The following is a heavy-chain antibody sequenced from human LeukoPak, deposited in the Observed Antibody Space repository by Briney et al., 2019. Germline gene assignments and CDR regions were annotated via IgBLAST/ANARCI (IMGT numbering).Heavy chain of an antibody. D-gene: IGHD6-19*01. V-gene: IGHV3-23*01. Sequence: PGGSLRLSCAASGFTFSSYAMSWVRQAPGKGLEWVSAISGSGGSTYYADSVKGRFTISRDNSKNTLYLQMNSLRAEDTAVYYCAKITIAIQIAVAADDYWGQGTLVTVSS. CDR1: GFTFSSYA. CDR3: AKITIAIQIAVAADDY. J-gene: IGHJ4*02. CDR2: ISGSGGST.